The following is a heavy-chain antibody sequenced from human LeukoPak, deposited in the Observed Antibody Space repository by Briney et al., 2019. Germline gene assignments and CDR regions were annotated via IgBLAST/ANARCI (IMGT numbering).Heavy chain of an antibody. V-gene: IGHV3-23*01. CDR3: AKGGYYDSSGYYHGAFDI. CDR1: GXTFSSYA. Sequence: PGGSLRLSCAASGXTFSSYAMSWVRQAPGKGLEWVSAISGSGTSTYYADSVKGRFTIARDNSKNTLYLQMNSLRVEGTAVYYCAKGGYYDSSGYYHGAFDIWGQGTTVTVSS. J-gene: IGHJ3*02. D-gene: IGHD3-22*01. CDR2: ISGSGTST.